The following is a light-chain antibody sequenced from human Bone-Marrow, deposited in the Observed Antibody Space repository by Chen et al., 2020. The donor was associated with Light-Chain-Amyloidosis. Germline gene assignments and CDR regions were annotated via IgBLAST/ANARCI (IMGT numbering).Light chain of an antibody. CDR3: QQYGTSPLT. CDR2: GSS. Sequence: EIVWTQSPGTLSLSPGEGANLSCRASQTISSNYLTWYQQKLGQAPRLLIYGSSSRATGIPDRFTGSGYGTDFTLTINRLEPEDFAMYYCQQYGTSPLTFGGGTKVEIK. CDR1: QTISSNY. J-gene: IGKJ4*01. V-gene: IGKV3-20*01.